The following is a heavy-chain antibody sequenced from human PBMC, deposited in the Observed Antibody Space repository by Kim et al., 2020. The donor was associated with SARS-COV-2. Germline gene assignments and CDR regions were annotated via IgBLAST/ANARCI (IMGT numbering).Heavy chain of an antibody. J-gene: IGHJ4*02. CDR1: GLTFSNYG. D-gene: IGHD6-25*01. CDR3: AKDRSGAWTLDY. V-gene: IGHV3-30*18. CDR2: ISNDGGIK. Sequence: GGSLRLSCAASGLTFSNYGMHWVRQAPGKGLEWAAFISNDGGIKYYADSVKGRFSISRDNSKDTLYVQMNSLRAEDTALYYCAKDRSGAWTLDYWGQGTLVTVSS.